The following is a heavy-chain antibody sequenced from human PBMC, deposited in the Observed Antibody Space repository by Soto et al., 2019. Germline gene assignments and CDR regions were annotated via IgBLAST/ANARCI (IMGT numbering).Heavy chain of an antibody. CDR3: AREAGYDFWSGYSLNWFDP. CDR2: ISSSSSTI. D-gene: IGHD3-3*01. V-gene: IGHV3-48*02. J-gene: IGHJ5*02. CDR1: GFTFSDYA. Sequence: PGGSLRLSCAASGFTFSDYAMSWVRQAPGKGLEWVSYISSSSSTIYYADSVKGRFTISRDNAKNSLYLQMNSLRDEDTAVYYCAREAGYDFWSGYSLNWFDPWGQGTLVTVSS.